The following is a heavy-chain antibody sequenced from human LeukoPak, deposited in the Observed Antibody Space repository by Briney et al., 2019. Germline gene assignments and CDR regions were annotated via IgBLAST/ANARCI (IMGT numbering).Heavy chain of an antibody. CDR3: ARGDSPYTNFGVIIMAGFDY. Sequence: GGSLRLSCAASGFTFSDHYMAWIRQAPGKGLEWVSFISRSGDTIKYADSVKGRFTISRDNAKNSLYLQMNSLRVGDTAVYYCARGDSPYTNFGVIIMAGFDYWGQGTLVTVSS. CDR2: ISRSGDTI. D-gene: IGHD3-3*01. CDR1: GFTFSDHY. V-gene: IGHV3-11*04. J-gene: IGHJ4*02.